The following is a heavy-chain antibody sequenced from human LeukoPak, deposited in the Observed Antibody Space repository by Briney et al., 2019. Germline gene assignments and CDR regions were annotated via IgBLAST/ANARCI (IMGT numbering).Heavy chain of an antibody. V-gene: IGHV3-23*01. CDR2: ISGSGGST. D-gene: IGHD3-10*02. CDR3: AKDSRLFSDAFDI. Sequence: GGSLRLSCAASGFTFSSYAMSWVRQAPGKGLEWVSAISGSGGSTYYADSVKGRFTISRDNSKNTPYLQMNSLRAEDTAVYYCAKDSRLFSDAFDIWGQGTMVTVSS. CDR1: GFTFSSYA. J-gene: IGHJ3*02.